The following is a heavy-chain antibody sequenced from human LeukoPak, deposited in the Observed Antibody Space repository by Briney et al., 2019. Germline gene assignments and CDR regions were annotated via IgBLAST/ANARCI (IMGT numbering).Heavy chain of an antibody. CDR1: GFTFSNFL. Sequence: GGSLRLSCAASGFTFSNFLMTWVRQAPGKGPEWVSAISGSGGDTYYADSVKGRFTISRDNSENTLYLQMNSLRAEDTAVYYCAKKGATTGDFDYWGQGTLVTVSS. CDR3: AKKGATTGDFDY. V-gene: IGHV3-23*01. CDR2: ISGSGGDT. J-gene: IGHJ4*02. D-gene: IGHD1-26*01.